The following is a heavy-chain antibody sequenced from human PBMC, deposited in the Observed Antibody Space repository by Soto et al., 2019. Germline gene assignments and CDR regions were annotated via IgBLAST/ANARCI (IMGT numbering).Heavy chain of an antibody. Sequence: EVQLVESGGGLIQPGGSLRLSCAASGFSVSSNYMSWVRQAPGKGLEWVSVIYSGGNTHYADSVKGRFIISRDNSKNTLYLQMNSRRAEDTAVYYCARDATWIPYYHYGMDVWGQGTTVTVSS. J-gene: IGHJ6*02. D-gene: IGHD5-18*01. CDR3: ARDATWIPYYHYGMDV. V-gene: IGHV3-53*01. CDR2: IYSGGNT. CDR1: GFSVSSNY.